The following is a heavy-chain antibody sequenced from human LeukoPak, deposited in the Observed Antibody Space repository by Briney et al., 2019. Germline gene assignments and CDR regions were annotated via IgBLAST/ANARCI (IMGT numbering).Heavy chain of an antibody. D-gene: IGHD3-22*01. CDR3: AKVARRITMIVVALDY. J-gene: IGHJ4*02. V-gene: IGHV3-23*01. Sequence: GGSLRLSCAACGFTFSSYDMHWVRQATGKGLEWVSAISGSGGSTYYADSVKGRFTISRDNSKNTLYLQMNSLRAEDTAVYYCAKVARRITMIVVALDYWGQGTLVTVSS. CDR1: GFTFSSYD. CDR2: ISGSGGST.